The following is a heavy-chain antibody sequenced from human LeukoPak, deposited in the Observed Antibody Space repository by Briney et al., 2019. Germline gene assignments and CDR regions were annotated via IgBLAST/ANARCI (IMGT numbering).Heavy chain of an antibody. D-gene: IGHD6-19*01. V-gene: IGHV3-30-3*01. CDR3: ATPYTSGWSLYFDN. Sequence: GGSLRLSCAASGFAFSSYTMHWVRQAPDKGLEWVAVISHDGGNKYYADSVKGRFTISRDNSKNTLYLQMNGLRAEETAMYYCATPYTSGWSLYFDNWGQGTLVTVSS. CDR1: GFAFSSYT. J-gene: IGHJ4*02. CDR2: ISHDGGNK.